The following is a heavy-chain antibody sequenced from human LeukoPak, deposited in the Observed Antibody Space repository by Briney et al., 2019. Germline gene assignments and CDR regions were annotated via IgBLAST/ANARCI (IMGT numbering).Heavy chain of an antibody. Sequence: PGGSLRLSCEASGFIFSNYGMHWVRQAPGKGLEWVALKWYDGHNKFHADSVKGRFTISRDNSKNTLYLQMNSLRAEDTAVYYCAKDVRRFGESVFDYWGQGTLVTVSS. V-gene: IGHV3-33*06. CDR3: AKDVRRFGESVFDY. CDR1: GFIFSNYG. D-gene: IGHD3-10*01. CDR2: KWYDGHNK. J-gene: IGHJ4*02.